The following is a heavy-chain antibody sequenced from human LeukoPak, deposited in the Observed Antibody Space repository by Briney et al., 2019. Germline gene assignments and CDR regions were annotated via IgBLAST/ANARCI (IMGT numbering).Heavy chain of an antibody. CDR3: ARLYDILTGYNNWFDP. Sequence: GESLKISCKGSGYSFTSYWIGWVRQMPGKGLEWMGIIYPGDSDTRYSPSFQGQVTISADKSIRTAYLQWSSLKASDTAMYYCARLYDILTGYNNWFDPWGQGTLVTVSS. J-gene: IGHJ5*02. D-gene: IGHD3-9*01. CDR2: IYPGDSDT. CDR1: GYSFTSYW. V-gene: IGHV5-51*01.